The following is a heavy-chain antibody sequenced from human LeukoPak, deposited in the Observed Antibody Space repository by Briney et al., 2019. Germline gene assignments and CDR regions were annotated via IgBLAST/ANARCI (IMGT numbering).Heavy chain of an antibody. J-gene: IGHJ6*02. CDR1: GYTFSSHG. V-gene: IGHV1-18*01. CDR3: ARDGSVAGDYYSGMDV. D-gene: IGHD6-19*01. Sequence: ASVKVSCKASGYTFSSHGIIWVRQAHGQGLEWMGWISGYNGNNNYAQKLQGRVTVTTDTSTSTAYMELWSLRSDDTAVYYCARDGSVAGDYYSGMDVWGQGTTVTVSS. CDR2: ISGYNGNN.